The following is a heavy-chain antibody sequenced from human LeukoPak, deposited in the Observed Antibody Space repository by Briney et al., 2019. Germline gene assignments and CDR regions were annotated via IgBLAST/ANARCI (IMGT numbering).Heavy chain of an antibody. CDR3: ARERCGGDCYYYFNGMDV. J-gene: IGHJ6*02. CDR2: IYTSGST. V-gene: IGHV4-4*07. D-gene: IGHD2-21*02. Sequence: PSETLSLTCTVSGGSISSYFWTWIRQPAGKGLEWMGYIYTSGSTKYNPSLKSRVTMSVDTSKNQFSLKLNSVTAADTALYYCARERCGGDCYYYFNGMDVWGQGTPVTVSS. CDR1: GGSISSYF.